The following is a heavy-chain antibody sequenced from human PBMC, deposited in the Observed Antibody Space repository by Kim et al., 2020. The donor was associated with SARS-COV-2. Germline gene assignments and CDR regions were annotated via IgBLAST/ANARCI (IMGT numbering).Heavy chain of an antibody. Sequence: SETLSLTCAVYGGSFSGYYWSWIRQPPGKGLEWIGEINHSGSTNYNPSLKSRVTISVDTSKNQFSLKLSSVTAADTAVYYCASSRCGGSCYRNSFLGKKYFQHWGQSTLVTVSS. CDR2: INHSGST. J-gene: IGHJ1*01. D-gene: IGHD2-15*01. CDR1: GGSFSGYY. CDR3: ASSRCGGSCYRNSFLGKKYFQH. V-gene: IGHV4-34*01.